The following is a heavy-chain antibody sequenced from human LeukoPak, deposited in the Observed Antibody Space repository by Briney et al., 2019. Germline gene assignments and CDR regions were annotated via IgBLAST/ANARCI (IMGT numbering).Heavy chain of an antibody. CDR1: GFSLSTSRVG. V-gene: IGHV2-5*02. Sequence: SGPTLVKPTQTLTLTCTFSGFSLSTSRVGVGWIRQPPGKALEWLALIYWDDDKRYSPSLKSRLTITKDTSKNQLYLTMTNMDPVDTATYYCARLRPPNYNLDYWGQGTLVTVSS. D-gene: IGHD1-14*01. CDR3: ARLRPPNYNLDY. CDR2: IYWDDDK. J-gene: IGHJ4*02.